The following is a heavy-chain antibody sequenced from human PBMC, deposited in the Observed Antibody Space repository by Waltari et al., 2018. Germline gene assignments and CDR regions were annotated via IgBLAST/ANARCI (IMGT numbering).Heavy chain of an antibody. CDR2: IYPGDSVI. D-gene: IGHD2-15*01. CDR3: ARQTAAVDPFDY. Sequence: EVQLVQSGAEVKKPGESLKISCKVSGLTFTKHWIAWVRQMPGKGLEWVGMIYPGDSVIRYSPSLQGQVTISVDESINTAFLQWTSLKASDTAIYFCARQTAAVDPFDYWGQGTLVTVSS. V-gene: IGHV5-51*01. CDR1: GLTFTKHW. J-gene: IGHJ4*02.